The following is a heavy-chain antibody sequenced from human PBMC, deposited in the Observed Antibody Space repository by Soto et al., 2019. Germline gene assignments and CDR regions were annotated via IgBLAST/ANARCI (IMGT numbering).Heavy chain of an antibody. D-gene: IGHD2-2*01. CDR2: ISSSGSTK. V-gene: IGHV3-48*01. Sequence: GGSLRLSCAASGFTFSSYSMNWVRQAPGKGLEWVSYISSSGSTKYNADSVKGRFLISRDNAKNSLYLQMNSLRAEDTAVYYCARVVIPVDDYYYYMDVWGKGTTVTVSS. CDR3: ARVVIPVDDYYYYMDV. CDR1: GFTFSSYS. J-gene: IGHJ6*03.